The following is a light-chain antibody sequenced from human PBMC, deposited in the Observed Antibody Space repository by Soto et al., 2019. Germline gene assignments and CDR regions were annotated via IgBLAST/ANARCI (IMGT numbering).Light chain of an antibody. CDR3: SSYSTSSSPVI. CDR1: RGDIGGFNY. CDR2: DVS. J-gene: IGLJ2*01. V-gene: IGLV2-14*03. Sequence: QSVLTQPASVSGSPGQSITISCTGTRGDIGGFNYVSWYQQRPGKAPKLIISDVSWRPSGVSNRFSGSKSGDTASLTISGLQPEDEAYYFCSSYSTSSSPVIFGGGTKVTVL.